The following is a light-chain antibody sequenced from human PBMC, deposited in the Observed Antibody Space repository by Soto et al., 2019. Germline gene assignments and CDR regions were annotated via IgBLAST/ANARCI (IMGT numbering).Light chain of an antibody. J-gene: IGLJ2*01. CDR1: SSDVGGYNY. Sequence: QSALTLPASVSGSPGQSITISCTGTSSDVGGYNYVSWYQQHPGKAPTLMIYDVSNRPSGVSNRFSGSKSGNTASLTISGLQAEDEADYYCSSYSSSSTLVFGGGTKLTVL. V-gene: IGLV2-14*01. CDR2: DVS. CDR3: SSYSSSSTLV.